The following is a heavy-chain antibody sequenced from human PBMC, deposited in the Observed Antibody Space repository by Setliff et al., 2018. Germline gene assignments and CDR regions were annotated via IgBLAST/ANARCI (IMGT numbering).Heavy chain of an antibody. V-gene: IGHV4-59*01. CDR2: KSNRGDT. CDR1: GGSISSYY. Sequence: ASETLSLTCTVSGGSISSYYWSWIRQPPGKGLEWIGYKSNRGDTNSNPSLRSRLTMSVDTSKSQFSLNLTSVTAADTAVYFCARAVDSSGYFPYWYFDLWGRGALVTVSS. CDR3: ARAVDSSGYFPYWYFDL. D-gene: IGHD3-22*01. J-gene: IGHJ2*01.